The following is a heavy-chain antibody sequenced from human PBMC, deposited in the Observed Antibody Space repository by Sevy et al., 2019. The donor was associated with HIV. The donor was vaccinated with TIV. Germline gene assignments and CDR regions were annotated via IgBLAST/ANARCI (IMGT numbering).Heavy chain of an antibody. D-gene: IGHD3-22*01. CDR1: GFTFSSYA. J-gene: IGHJ3*02. CDR2: ISYDGRNK. V-gene: IGHV3-30*04. Sequence: GGSLRLSCAASGFTFSSYAMHWVRQAPGKGLEWVAVISYDGRNKYYADSVKGRFTISRDNSKNTLYLQMNSLRAEDTAVYYCARGGYYDSSGYYYDAFDIWGQGTMVTVSS. CDR3: ARGGYYDSSGYYYDAFDI.